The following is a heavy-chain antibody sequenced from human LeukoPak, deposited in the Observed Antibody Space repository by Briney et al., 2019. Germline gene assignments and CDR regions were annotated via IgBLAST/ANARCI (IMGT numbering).Heavy chain of an antibody. CDR2: IYTSGSP. J-gene: IGHJ4*02. CDR3: ARSRDGSTNDY. D-gene: IGHD5-24*01. Sequence: SETLSLTCTVSGGSLSSYDWSWIRQPAGKGLEWIGRIYTSGSPNYNPSLKSRVTMSVDTSKNQFSLKLSSVTAADTAVYYCARSRDGSTNDYWGQGTLVTVSS. CDR1: GGSLSSYD. V-gene: IGHV4-4*07.